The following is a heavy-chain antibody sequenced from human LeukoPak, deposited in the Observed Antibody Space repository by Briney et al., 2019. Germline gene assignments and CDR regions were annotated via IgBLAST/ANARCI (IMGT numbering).Heavy chain of an antibody. CDR3: AKVKGWWPPTSADY. D-gene: IGHD2-15*01. Sequence: PSGGSLRLSCAASGFTFSSYWMSWVRQAPGKGLEWVSGINWNGGSTGYADSVKGRFTISRDNSKNTLYLQMSSLRVEDTAVYYCAKVKGWWPPTSADYWGQGTLVTVSS. J-gene: IGHJ4*02. CDR1: GFTFSSYW. V-gene: IGHV3-20*04. CDR2: INWNGGST.